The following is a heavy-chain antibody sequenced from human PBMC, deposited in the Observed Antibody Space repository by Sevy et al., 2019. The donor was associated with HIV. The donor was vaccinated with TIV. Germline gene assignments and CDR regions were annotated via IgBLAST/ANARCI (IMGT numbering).Heavy chain of an antibody. V-gene: IGHV3-21*01. J-gene: IGHJ6*02. D-gene: IGHD3-16*01. Sequence: GESLKISCAASGFTFSSYSMNWVRQAPGKGLEWVSSISSSSSYIYYADSVKGRFTISRDNAKNSLYLQMNSLRAEDTAVYYCARDLLRVHSSLGEYYYYGMDVWGQGTTVTVSS. CDR1: GFTFSSYS. CDR3: ARDLLRVHSSLGEYYYYGMDV. CDR2: ISSSSSYI.